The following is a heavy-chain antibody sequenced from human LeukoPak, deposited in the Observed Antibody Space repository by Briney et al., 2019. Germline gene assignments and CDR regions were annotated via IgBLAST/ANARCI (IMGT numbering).Heavy chain of an antibody. J-gene: IGHJ6*03. D-gene: IGHD6-6*01. Sequence: ASVKVSCKASGYTFTSYDINWVRQATGQGLEWMGWMNPNSGNTGYAQKFQGRVTITRNTSISTAYMELSSLRSEDTAVYYCARGRLNRRIAARPYYYYYYMDVWGKGTTVTVSS. CDR3: ARGRLNRRIAARPYYYYYYMDV. CDR1: GYTFTSYD. V-gene: IGHV1-8*03. CDR2: MNPNSGNT.